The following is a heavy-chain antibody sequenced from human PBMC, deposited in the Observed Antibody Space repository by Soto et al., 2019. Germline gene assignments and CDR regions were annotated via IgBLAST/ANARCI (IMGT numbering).Heavy chain of an antibody. J-gene: IGHJ5*02. V-gene: IGHV4-59*01. CDR2: IYYSGST. Sequence: KLPETLSLTCTVSGGSISSYYWSWIRQPPGKGLEWIGYIYYSGSTNYNPSLKSRVTISVDTSKNQFSLKLSSVTAADTAVYYCARINRYNWFDPWGQGTLVTVSS. CDR3: ARINRYNWFDP. CDR1: GGSISSYY.